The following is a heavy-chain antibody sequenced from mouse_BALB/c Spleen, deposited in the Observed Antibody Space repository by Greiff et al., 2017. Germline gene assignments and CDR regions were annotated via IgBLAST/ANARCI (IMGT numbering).Heavy chain of an antibody. CDR2: ISDGGSYT. V-gene: IGHV5-4*02. J-gene: IGHJ2*01. CDR3: TREDYGDY. Sequence: EVKLVESGGGLVKPGGSLKLSCAASGFTFSDYYMYWVRQTPEKRLEWVATISDGGSYTYYPDSVKGRFTISRDNAKNNLYLQMSSLKSEDTAMYYCTREDYGDYWGQGTTLTVSS. CDR1: GFTFSDYY. D-gene: IGHD1-2*01.